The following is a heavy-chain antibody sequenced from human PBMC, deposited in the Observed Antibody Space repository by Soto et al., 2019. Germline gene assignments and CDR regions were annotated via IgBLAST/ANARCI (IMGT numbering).Heavy chain of an antibody. CDR2: ISYDGRYD. V-gene: IGHV3-30*04. Sequence: GGSLRLSCAASGFTFNTYTMHWVRQAPGKGLDWVALISYDGRYDSYADSVKGRFTISRDNSKNTLYLQMNGLRPDDTAVYYCTATGHTSVLYYFDYWGAVALVTV. J-gene: IGHJ4*02. D-gene: IGHD3-16*01. CDR3: TATGHTSVLYYFDY. CDR1: GFTFNTYT.